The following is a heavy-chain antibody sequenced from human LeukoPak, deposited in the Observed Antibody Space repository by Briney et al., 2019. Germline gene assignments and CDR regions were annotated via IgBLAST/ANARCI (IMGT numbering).Heavy chain of an antibody. CDR1: GGSLTSLNYY. V-gene: IGHV4-39*01. Sequence: SETLSLTCTVSGGSLTSLNYYWGWIRQPPGKPLEWLGTIYHTGVTFSKSSLMSRVTISVDTSKNQSSLKLSSVTAADTAVYYCARLYFTIFSQYMDVWGKGTTVTISS. CDR3: ARLYFTIFSQYMDV. CDR2: IYHTGVT. D-gene: IGHD3-9*01. J-gene: IGHJ6*03.